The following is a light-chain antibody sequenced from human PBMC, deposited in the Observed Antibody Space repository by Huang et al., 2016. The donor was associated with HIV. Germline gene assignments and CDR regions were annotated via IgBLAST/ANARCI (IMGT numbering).Light chain of an antibody. CDR3: QQYYSYPPT. CDR2: AAA. Sequence: AIRITQSPTSLSASTGDRVNITCRASQDISSYLAWYQQKSGKAPKFLIHAAATLQRGVLSRFSGSGSGTDFTLTISCLQSEDFATYYCQQYYSYPPTFGQGTRLEI. CDR1: QDISSY. V-gene: IGKV1-8*01. J-gene: IGKJ5*01.